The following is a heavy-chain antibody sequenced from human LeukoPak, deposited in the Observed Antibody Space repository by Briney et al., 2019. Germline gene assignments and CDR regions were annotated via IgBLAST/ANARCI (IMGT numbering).Heavy chain of an antibody. Sequence: GGSLRLSCSVSGFTFTYYAMHWVRQAPRKGLEWVAVISHDGSNQQYADSVKGQVTISRDNSKSTLYLQMDSLRAGDTAVYYCARQGDTGSWYFDYWGQGTLVTVSS. CDR1: GFTFTYYA. CDR3: ARQGDTGSWYFDY. J-gene: IGHJ4*02. CDR2: ISHDGSNQ. V-gene: IGHV3-30-3*01. D-gene: IGHD2-21*02.